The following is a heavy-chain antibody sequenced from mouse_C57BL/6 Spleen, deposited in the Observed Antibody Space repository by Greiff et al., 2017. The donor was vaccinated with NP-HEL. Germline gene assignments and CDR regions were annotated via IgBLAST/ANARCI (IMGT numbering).Heavy chain of an antibody. CDR1: GYAFSSYW. V-gene: IGHV1-80*01. CDR2: IYPGDGDT. J-gene: IGHJ2*01. D-gene: IGHD2-1*01. Sequence: QVHVKQSGAELVKPGASVKISCKASGYAFSSYWMNWVKQRAGKGLEWIGQIYPGDGDTNYNGKFKGKATLTADKSSSTAYMQLSSLTSEDSAVYFCASYGNYYFDYWGQGTTLTVSS. CDR3: ASYGNYYFDY.